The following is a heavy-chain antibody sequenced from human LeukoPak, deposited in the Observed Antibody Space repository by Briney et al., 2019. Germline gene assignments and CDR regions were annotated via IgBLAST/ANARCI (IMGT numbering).Heavy chain of an antibody. V-gene: IGHV4-31*03. J-gene: IGHJ6*02. CDR1: VGSISSGGYY. Sequence: SEPLSPTCTVSVGSISSGGYYWSWIRQHPGKGLEWIGYIYYSGSTYYNPSLKSRVTLSVDTSLNQFSLTLNSATAADTAVYYGAREYGYSSGWALNHDYYGMDVWGQGTTVTVSS. CDR2: IYYSGST. D-gene: IGHD6-19*01. CDR3: AREYGYSSGWALNHDYYGMDV.